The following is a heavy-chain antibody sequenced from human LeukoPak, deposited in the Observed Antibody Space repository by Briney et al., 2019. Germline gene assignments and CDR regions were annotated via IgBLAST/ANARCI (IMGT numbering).Heavy chain of an antibody. V-gene: IGHV3-53*01. CDR2: IYSGGST. J-gene: IGHJ4*02. CDR3: ARKEDIVATDPRDY. Sequence: GGSLRLSCAASGFTVSSNYMSLVRQAPGKGLEWVSVIYSGGSTYYADSVKGRFTISRDNSKNTLYLQMNSLRAEDTAVYYCARKEDIVATDPRDYWGQGTLVTVSS. CDR1: GFTVSSNY. D-gene: IGHD5-12*01.